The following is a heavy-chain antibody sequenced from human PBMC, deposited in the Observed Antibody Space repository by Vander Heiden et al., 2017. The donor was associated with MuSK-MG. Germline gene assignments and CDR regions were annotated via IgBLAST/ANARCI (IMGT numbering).Heavy chain of an antibody. V-gene: IGHV4-59*02. CDR1: GGSVSSHY. J-gene: IGHJ4*02. CDR2: TYYSGST. CDR3: GRAVSWHQFAY. Sequence: QEQLQESGPGLVKPSEPLSLTCSVSGGSVSSHYWTWIRQPPEKGLEGIGYTYYSGSTSDTPSLKSRVTRAIDTAKTQLSLKMKSVTAADTAMYYVGRAVSWHQFAYWCRGTMVTV.